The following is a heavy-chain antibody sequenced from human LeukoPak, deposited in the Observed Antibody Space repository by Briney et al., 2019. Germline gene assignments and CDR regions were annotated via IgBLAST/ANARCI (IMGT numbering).Heavy chain of an antibody. CDR1: GFTVSSNY. CDR2: IYSGGST. CDR3: ARDRWGLPDY. Sequence: GGSLRLSCAASGFTVSSNYMSWVRQAPGKGLEWVLVIYSGGSTYYADSVKGRFTISRDNSKNTLYLQMNSLRAEDTAVYYCARDRWGLPDYWGQGTLVTVSS. D-gene: IGHD3-16*01. J-gene: IGHJ4*02. V-gene: IGHV3-53*01.